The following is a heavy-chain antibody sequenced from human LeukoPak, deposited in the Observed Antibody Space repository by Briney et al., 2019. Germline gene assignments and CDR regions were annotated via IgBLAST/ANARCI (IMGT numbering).Heavy chain of an antibody. Sequence: RESRRLARAAYAFTFKAYYWSWIRQVPRKRPEWVSYINVNGGTMHYADSVKGRFTISRDNAKISLSLEMNSLRAEDTAVYYCARGHRILAAGSYYFDYWGQGTLVTVSS. J-gene: IGHJ4*02. V-gene: IGHV3-11*01. CDR2: INVNGGTM. D-gene: IGHD6-13*01. CDR3: ARGHRILAAGSYYFDY. CDR1: AFTFKAYY.